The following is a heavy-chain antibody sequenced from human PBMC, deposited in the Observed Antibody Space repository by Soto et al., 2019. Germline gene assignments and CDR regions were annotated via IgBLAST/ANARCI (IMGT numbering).Heavy chain of an antibody. J-gene: IGHJ4*02. CDR1: GCGFISYA. Sequence: LRLSCAASGCGFISYAMSLVRHAPGKGLECVSAISGSGGSTYYADSLKGRFTISRDNSKNTLYLQMNSLRAEDTAVYYCAKPVDYGEWSCDYWGQATLVTVSS. D-gene: IGHD4-17*01. CDR3: AKPVDYGEWSCDY. V-gene: IGHV3-23*01. CDR2: ISGSGGST.